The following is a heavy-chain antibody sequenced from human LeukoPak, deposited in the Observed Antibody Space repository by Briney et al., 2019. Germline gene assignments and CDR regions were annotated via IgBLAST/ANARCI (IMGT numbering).Heavy chain of an antibody. J-gene: IGHJ3*02. CDR3: ASSAPLGAFDI. CDR2: IYCSGST. Sequence: SETLSLTCTVSGGSISSGGYYWSWIRQHPGKGLEWIGYIYCSGSTYYNPSLKSRVTISVDTSKNQFSLKLSSVTAADTAVYYCASSAPLGAFDIWGQGTMVTVSS. V-gene: IGHV4-31*03. CDR1: GGSISSGGYY.